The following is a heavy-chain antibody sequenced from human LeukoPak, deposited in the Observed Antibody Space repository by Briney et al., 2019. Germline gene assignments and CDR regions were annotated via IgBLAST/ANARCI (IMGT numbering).Heavy chain of an antibody. Sequence: SVKVSFKASGGTFSSYAISWVRQAPGQGLEWMGGIIPIFGTANYAQKFQGRVKITTDESTSTAYMELSSLRSDETAVYYCARDRELLRGYYYDGMDVWGQGTTVTVSS. J-gene: IGHJ6*02. CDR1: GGTFSSYA. V-gene: IGHV1-69*05. CDR3: ARDRELLRGYYYDGMDV. CDR2: IIPIFGTA. D-gene: IGHD1-26*01.